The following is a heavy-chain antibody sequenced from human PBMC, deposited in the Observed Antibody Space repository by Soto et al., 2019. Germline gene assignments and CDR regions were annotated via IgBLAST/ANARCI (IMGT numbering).Heavy chain of an antibody. D-gene: IGHD6-25*01. CDR2: IYNGGGT. J-gene: IGHJ4*02. V-gene: IGHV3-53*02. Sequence: EVQLVETGGGLIQPGGSLRLSCAASGFTVSGNYMSWVRQAPGKGLEWVSVIYNGGGTYYADSVKGRFTISRDNSKNTMYLQMNSLRAEDTAVYYFASTRGSAYDYWGQGTLVTVSS. CDR1: GFTVSGNY. CDR3: ASTRGSAYDY.